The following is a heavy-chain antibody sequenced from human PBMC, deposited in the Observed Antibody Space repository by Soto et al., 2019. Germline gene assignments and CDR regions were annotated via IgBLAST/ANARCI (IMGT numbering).Heavy chain of an antibody. D-gene: IGHD3-22*01. Sequence: ASVKVSCKASGYTFTSYGISWVRQAPGQGLEWMGWISAYNGNTNYAQKLQGRVTMTTDTSTSTAYMELRSLRSDDTAVYYCARVTTAFTMIVVVADYWGQGTLVTVSS. CDR2: ISAYNGNT. V-gene: IGHV1-18*01. J-gene: IGHJ4*02. CDR3: ARVTTAFTMIVVVADY. CDR1: GYTFTSYG.